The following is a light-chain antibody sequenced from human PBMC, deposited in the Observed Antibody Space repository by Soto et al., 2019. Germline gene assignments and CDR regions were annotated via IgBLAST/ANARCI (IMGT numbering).Light chain of an antibody. CDR3: QTWGTGSAV. CDR1: SGYNNYA. V-gene: IGLV4-69*01. J-gene: IGLJ7*01. Sequence: QLVLTQSPSASASLGASVKLTCTLSSGYNNYAIAWHQQQPEKGPRYLMKLNSDGSHSKGDGIPDRFSGSSSGAERYLTISSLQSEGEADYYCQTWGTGSAVFGGGTQLTVL. CDR2: LNSDGSH.